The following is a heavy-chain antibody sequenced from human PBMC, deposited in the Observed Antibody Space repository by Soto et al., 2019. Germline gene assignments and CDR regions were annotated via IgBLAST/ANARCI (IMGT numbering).Heavy chain of an antibody. D-gene: IGHD2-21*02. V-gene: IGHV3-23*01. CDR1: AISFKTYG. J-gene: IGHJ4*02. CDR2: VTVTGGST. Sequence: VGSLRLSCAASAISFKTYGVTWVRQAPGKGLEWVSTVTVTGGSTYYADSVKGRFTISRDRSNYTVSLLLSSLTSEDSAVYWCARELYSCGGDCPYYMDYWGQGTLVTVSS. CDR3: ARELYSCGGDCPYYMDY.